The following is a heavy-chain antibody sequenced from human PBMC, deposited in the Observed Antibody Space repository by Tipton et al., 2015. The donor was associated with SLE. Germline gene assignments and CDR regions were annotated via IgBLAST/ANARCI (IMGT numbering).Heavy chain of an antibody. CDR2: LYLGGTTA. D-gene: IGHD1-26*01. CDR3: ARGWDAFDT. V-gene: IGHV3-23*03. Sequence: SLRLSCAASGFDFSRNAMTWVRQAPGKGLEWVSVLYLGGTTAYYADSVRGRFTVSRDVSKSSLYLQMNSLRAEDTAVYYCARGWDAFDTRGQGTTVTVSP. CDR1: GFDFSRNA. J-gene: IGHJ3*02.